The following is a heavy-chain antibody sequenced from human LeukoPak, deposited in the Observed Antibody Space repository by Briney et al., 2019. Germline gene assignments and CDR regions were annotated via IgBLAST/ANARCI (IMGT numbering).Heavy chain of an antibody. V-gene: IGHV4-59*08. D-gene: IGHD5-12*01. CDR2: IYYSGST. CDR1: GGSISSYY. J-gene: IGHJ4*02. Sequence: SETLSLTCTVSGGSISSYYWSWIRQPPGKGLEWIGYIYYSGSTNYNPSLKSRVTISVDTSKNQFSLKLSSVTAADTAVYYCARRRGYSGYYYWAFDYWGQGTLVTVSS. CDR3: ARRRGYSGYYYWAFDY.